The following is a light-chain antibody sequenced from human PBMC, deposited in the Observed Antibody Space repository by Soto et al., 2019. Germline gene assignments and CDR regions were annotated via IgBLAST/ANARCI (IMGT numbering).Light chain of an antibody. CDR3: QQYGSSPPLT. V-gene: IGKV3-20*01. CDR2: GAS. Sequence: EIVMTPSPATPSVSPGERATLSCRASQSVSSNLAWYQQKPGQAPRLLIYGASSRATGIPDRFSGSGSGTDFTLTIIRLEPEDFVVYYCQQYGSSPPLTFGGGTKVDIK. CDR1: QSVSSN. J-gene: IGKJ4*01.